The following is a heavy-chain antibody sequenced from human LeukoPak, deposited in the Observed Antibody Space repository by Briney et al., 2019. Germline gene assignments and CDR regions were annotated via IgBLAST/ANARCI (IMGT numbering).Heavy chain of an antibody. CDR2: IIPIFGTA. V-gene: IGHV1-69*01. CDR1: GGTFRSYV. D-gene: IGHD6-13*01. J-gene: IGHJ4*02. Sequence: SVKVSCKASGGTFRSYVISWVRQAPGQGLEWMGGIIPIFGTANYAQKFQGRVTITADESTSTAYMELSSLRSEDTAVYYCAXGSRRXVLGDXWGQGALVTVSS. CDR3: AXGSRRXVLGDX.